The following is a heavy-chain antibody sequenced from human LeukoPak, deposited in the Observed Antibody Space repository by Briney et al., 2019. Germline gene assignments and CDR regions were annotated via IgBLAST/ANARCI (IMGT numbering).Heavy chain of an antibody. J-gene: IGHJ4*02. CDR3: AKTPVGMVTLDY. D-gene: IGHD5-24*01. V-gene: IGHV1-69*06. CDR2: SILIFGTP. Sequence: GASVTVSYKASVCIFISYGIRWVRQPPGEGLEWMGGSILIFGTPNYAQKFQGRVTITADTSTTTAYIELSSLRSEDKAVYYCAKTPVGMVTLDYWGQGTLVTVSS. CDR1: VCIFISYG.